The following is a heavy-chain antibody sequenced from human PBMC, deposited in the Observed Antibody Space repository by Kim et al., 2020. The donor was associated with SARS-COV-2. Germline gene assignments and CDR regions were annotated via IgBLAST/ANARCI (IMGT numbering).Heavy chain of an antibody. CDR1: GFTFSSYG. CDR3: AKDRRFTIRYYFDY. D-gene: IGHD3-9*01. V-gene: IGHV3-30*18. CDR2: ISYDGSNK. J-gene: IGHJ4*02. Sequence: GGSLRLSCAASGFTFSSYGMHWVRQAPGKGLEWVAVISYDGSNKYYADSVKGRFTISRDNSKNTLYLQMNSLRAEDTAVYYCAKDRRFTIRYYFDYWGQGTLVTVSS.